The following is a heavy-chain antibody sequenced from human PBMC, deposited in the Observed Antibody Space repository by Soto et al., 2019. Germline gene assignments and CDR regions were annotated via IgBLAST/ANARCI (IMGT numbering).Heavy chain of an antibody. D-gene: IGHD1-26*01. J-gene: IGHJ5*02. V-gene: IGHV3-30*18. CDR2: ISYDGSNK. CDR3: AKAVGATRDP. CDR1: GFTFSSYG. Sequence: VQLVESGGGVVQPGRSLRLSCAASGFTFSSYGIHWVRQAPGKGLEWVAVISYDGSNKYYADSVKGRFTISRDNSKNTLYLQMNSLRAEDTAVYYCAKAVGATRDPWGQGTLVTVSS.